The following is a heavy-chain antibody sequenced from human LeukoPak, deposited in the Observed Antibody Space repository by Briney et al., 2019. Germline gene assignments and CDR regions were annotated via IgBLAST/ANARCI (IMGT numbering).Heavy chain of an antibody. CDR2: IRYDGSNK. V-gene: IGHV3-30*02. Sequence: GGSLRLSCAAPGFTFSSYGMHWVRQAPGKGLEWVAFIRYDGSNKYYADSVKGRFTISRDNSKNTLYLQMNSLRAEDTAVYYCAKEAPTFTIFGVIIPESAFDIWGQGTMVTVSS. J-gene: IGHJ3*02. D-gene: IGHD3-3*01. CDR1: GFTFSSYG. CDR3: AKEAPTFTIFGVIIPESAFDI.